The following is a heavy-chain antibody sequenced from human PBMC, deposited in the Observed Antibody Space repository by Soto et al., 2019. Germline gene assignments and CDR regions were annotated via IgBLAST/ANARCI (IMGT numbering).Heavy chain of an antibody. CDR1: GGSISSGGYY. J-gene: IGHJ4*02. D-gene: IGHD3-10*01. CDR2: IYYSGST. CDR3: ASYAPYGSGSYHLDY. Sequence: QVQLQESGPGLVKPSQTLSLTCTVSGGSISSGGYYWSWIRQHPGKGLEWIGYIYYSGSTYYNPSMKRRVTISVDTSKNQFSLKLSSVTTVDTALYSSASYAPYGSGSYHLDYWGQGTLVTVCS. V-gene: IGHV4-31*03.